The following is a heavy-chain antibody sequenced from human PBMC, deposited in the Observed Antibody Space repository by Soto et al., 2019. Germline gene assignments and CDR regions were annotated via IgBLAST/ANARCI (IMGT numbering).Heavy chain of an antibody. J-gene: IGHJ4*02. CDR1: GGTFSSYA. CDR3: ARALLYSYGYTPAFGY. CDR2: IIPIFGTA. D-gene: IGHD5-18*01. Sequence: SVKVSCKASGGTFSSYAISWVRQAPGQGLEWMGGIIPIFGTANYAQKFQGRVMITAVESTSTAYMELSSLRSEDTAVYYCARALLYSYGYTPAFGYWGQGTLVTVSS. V-gene: IGHV1-69*13.